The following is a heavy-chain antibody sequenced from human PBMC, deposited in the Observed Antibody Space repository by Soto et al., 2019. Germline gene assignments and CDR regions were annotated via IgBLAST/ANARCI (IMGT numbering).Heavy chain of an antibody. V-gene: IGHV4-34*01. CDR2: IHHSGST. J-gene: IGHJ4*02. CDR3: ARGVDSWSGYLF. Sequence: SETLSLTCALYGGSFDGYYWSWIRQSPGKVLEWIGEIHHSGSTKYNPSLKSRVSLPVDTSTKQFSLKMTSMTAADRGVYYCARGVDSWSGYLFWGQGTPVNVSS. CDR1: GGSFDGYY. D-gene: IGHD3-3*01.